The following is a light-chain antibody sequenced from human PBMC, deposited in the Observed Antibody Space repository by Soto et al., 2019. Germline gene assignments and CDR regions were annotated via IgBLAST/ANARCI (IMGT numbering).Light chain of an antibody. V-gene: IGKV1-5*01. J-gene: IGKJ1*01. CDR2: DAS. CDR3: QQYNSYLWT. Sequence: DIQMTQSPSTLSASVGDRVTITCLASQSISSWLAWYQQKPGKAPKLLIYDASSLESGVPSRFSGSGSGTEFNLTISSLQPEDFATYYCQQYNSYLWTFSQGTKVDI. CDR1: QSISSW.